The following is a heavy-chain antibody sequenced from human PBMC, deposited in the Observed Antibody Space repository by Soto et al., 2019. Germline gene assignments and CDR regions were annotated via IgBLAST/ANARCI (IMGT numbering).Heavy chain of an antibody. CDR1: GGSISSGGYY. Sequence: SETLSLTCTVSGGSISSGGYYWSWIRQHPGKGLEWIGYIYYSGSTYYNPSLKSRVTISVDTSKNQFSLKLNSVTAADTAVYYCARHNYGSGSTYFDYWGQGTLVTVSS. CDR3: ARHNYGSGSTYFDY. D-gene: IGHD3-10*01. V-gene: IGHV4-31*03. CDR2: IYYSGST. J-gene: IGHJ4*02.